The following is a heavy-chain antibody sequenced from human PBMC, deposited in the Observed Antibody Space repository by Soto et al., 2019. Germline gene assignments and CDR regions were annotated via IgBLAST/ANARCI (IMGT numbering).Heavy chain of an antibody. CDR1: GGSLSGYY. CDR2: INHSGST. J-gene: IGHJ3*02. V-gene: IGHV4-34*01. CDR3: ARGLRYFDWLPRGVAFDI. D-gene: IGHD3-9*01. Sequence: SETLSLTCAVYGGSLSGYYVSWIRQPPEKGLEWIGEINHSGSTNYNPSLKSRVTISVDTSKNQFSLKLSSVTAADTAVYYCARGLRYFDWLPRGVAFDIWGQGTMVTVSS.